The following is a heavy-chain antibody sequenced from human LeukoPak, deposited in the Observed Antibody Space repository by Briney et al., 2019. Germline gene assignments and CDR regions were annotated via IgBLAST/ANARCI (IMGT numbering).Heavy chain of an antibody. CDR1: GFTFSSYA. D-gene: IGHD2-15*01. V-gene: IGHV3-23*01. J-gene: IGHJ4*02. CDR2: ISGSGGST. Sequence: GGSLRLSCAASGFTFSSYAMSWVRQAPGKGLEWVSAISGSGGSTYYADSVKGRFTISRDNSKNTLYLQMNSLRAEDTAVYYCAKDSELVVAATEYYFDYWGQGTLVTVSS. CDR3: AKDSELVVAATEYYFDY.